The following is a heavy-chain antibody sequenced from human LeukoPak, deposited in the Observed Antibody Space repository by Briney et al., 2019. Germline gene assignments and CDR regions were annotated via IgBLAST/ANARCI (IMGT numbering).Heavy chain of an antibody. CDR2: ISGSGGST. CDR3: ARDGASLGAQFDY. J-gene: IGHJ4*02. D-gene: IGHD1-26*01. CDR1: GFTFSSYG. Sequence: WGSLRLSCAASGFTFSSYGMSWVRQAPGKGLEWVSGISGSGGSTYYADSVKGRFTISRDNAKNSLYLQMNSLRAEDTAVYYCARDGASLGAQFDYWGQGTLVTVSS. V-gene: IGHV3-23*01.